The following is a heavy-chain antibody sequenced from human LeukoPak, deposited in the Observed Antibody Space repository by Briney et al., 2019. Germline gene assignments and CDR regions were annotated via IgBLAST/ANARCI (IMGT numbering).Heavy chain of an antibody. J-gene: IGHJ4*02. CDR3: ARDLYGPDY. D-gene: IGHD4-17*01. CDR1: GFTFSSYW. Sequence: PGGSLRLSCAASGFTFSSYWMHWVRQAPGKGLVWVSRVTSDGSTTSYADSVKGRFTISRDNAENTLYLQMNGLRVEDTAVYYCARDLYGPDYWGQGTLVTVSS. V-gene: IGHV3-74*01. CDR2: VTSDGSTT.